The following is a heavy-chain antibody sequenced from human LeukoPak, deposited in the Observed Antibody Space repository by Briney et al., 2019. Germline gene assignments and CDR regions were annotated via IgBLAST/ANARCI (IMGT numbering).Heavy chain of an antibody. CDR3: ARQFGGNSEFDY. J-gene: IGHJ4*02. CDR1: GYSLPHYW. V-gene: IGHV5-51*01. CDR2: IYPGDSDI. Sequence: GESLKTSRKGPGYSLPHYWIGRVRQMPRKGTEWMGIIYPGDSDIRYSPSFQGQVTISADKSISTAYLQWSSMKASGTAMYYCARQFGGNSEFDYWGQGTLVTVSS. D-gene: IGHD4-23*01.